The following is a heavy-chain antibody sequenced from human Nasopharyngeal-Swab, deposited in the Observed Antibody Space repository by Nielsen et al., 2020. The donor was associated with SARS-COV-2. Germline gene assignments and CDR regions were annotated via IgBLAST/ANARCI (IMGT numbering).Heavy chain of an antibody. D-gene: IGHD2-2*01. V-gene: IGHV3-7*01. CDR3: ARGQVVPAAIRYNWFDP. CDR1: GFTFSSYW. J-gene: IGHJ5*02. Sequence: GGSLRLSCAASGFTFSSYWMSWVRQAPGKGLEWVANIKQDGSEKYYVDSVKGRFTISRDNAKNSLYLQMNSLRAEDTAAYYCARGQVVPAAIRYNWFDPWGQGTLVTVSS. CDR2: IKQDGSEK.